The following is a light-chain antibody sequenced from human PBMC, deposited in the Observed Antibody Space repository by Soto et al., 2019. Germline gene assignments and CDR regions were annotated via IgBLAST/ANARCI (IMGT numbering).Light chain of an antibody. Sequence: QSALTQPASVSGSPGQSITISCTGTSSDVGGYNYVSWYQQHPGKAPKLLIYDVSNRPSGISNRCSCSKSGNTASLTSSGLQAEDEDDYYCSSYTSSSTYVFGTGTKLTVL. CDR3: SSYTSSSTYV. V-gene: IGLV2-14*01. CDR2: DVS. J-gene: IGLJ1*01. CDR1: SSDVGGYNY.